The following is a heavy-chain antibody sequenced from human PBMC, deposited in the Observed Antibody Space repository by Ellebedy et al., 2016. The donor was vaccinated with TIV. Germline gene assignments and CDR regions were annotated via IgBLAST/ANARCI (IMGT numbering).Heavy chain of an antibody. V-gene: IGHV1-69*13. CDR1: GGTFSSYA. CDR2: IIPIFGTA. J-gene: IGHJ6*02. Sequence: SVKVSCXASGGTFSSYAISWVRQAPGQGLEWMGGIIPIFGTANYAQKFQGRVTITADESTSTAYMELSSLRSEDTAVYYCARGRSGYYYYYYGMDVWGQGTTVTVSS. CDR3: ARGRSGYYYYYYGMDV. D-gene: IGHD3-9*01.